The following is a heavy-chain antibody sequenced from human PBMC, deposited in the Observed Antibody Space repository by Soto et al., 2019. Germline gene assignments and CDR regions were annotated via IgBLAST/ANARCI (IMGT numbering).Heavy chain of an antibody. D-gene: IGHD2-15*01. Sequence: SQTLSLTCAISGDSVSSNSAAWNWIRQSPSRGLEWLGRTYYRSKWYKEYAASVKSRITINPDTSKNQFSLQLNSVSPEDTAVYYCVRTVGWLDPWGQGTLVTRLL. CDR3: VRTVGWLDP. V-gene: IGHV6-1*01. CDR2: TYYRSKWYK. CDR1: GDSVSSNSAA. J-gene: IGHJ5*02.